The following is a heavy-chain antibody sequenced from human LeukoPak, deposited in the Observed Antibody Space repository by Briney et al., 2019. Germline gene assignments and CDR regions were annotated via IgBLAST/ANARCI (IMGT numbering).Heavy chain of an antibody. V-gene: IGHV3-33*01. CDR2: IRYDGSNK. CDR3: ARDRITDFWSGYYTNYFDY. CDR1: GFTFSSYG. D-gene: IGHD3-3*01. Sequence: PGRSLRLPCAASGFTFSSYGMHWVRQAPGKGLEWVAFIRYDGSNKYYADSVKGRFTISRDNSKNSLFLQMNSLRAEDTAVYYCARDRITDFWSGYYTNYFDYWGQGTLVTVSS. J-gene: IGHJ4*02.